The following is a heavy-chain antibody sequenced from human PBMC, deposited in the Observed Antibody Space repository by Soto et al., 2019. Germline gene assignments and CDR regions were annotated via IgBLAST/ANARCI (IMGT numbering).Heavy chain of an antibody. J-gene: IGHJ4*02. CDR1: GGSISSGDYY. CDR3: ASCIVGATIISGFDY. Sequence: QVQLQESGPGLVKPSQTLSLTCTVSGGSISSGDYYWSWIRQPPGKGLEWIGYIYYSGSNYYNPSLKSRVSISVDTSKNQFSLKLSSVTAADTAVYYCASCIVGATIISGFDYWGQGTLVTVS. V-gene: IGHV4-30-4*01. D-gene: IGHD1-26*01. CDR2: IYYSGSN.